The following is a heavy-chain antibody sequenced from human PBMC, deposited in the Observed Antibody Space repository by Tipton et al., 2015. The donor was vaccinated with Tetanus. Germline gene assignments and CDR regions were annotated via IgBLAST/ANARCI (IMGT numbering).Heavy chain of an antibody. Sequence: TLSLTCTVSGASLSSSDYYWGWIRQPPGKGLEWIGSIYYSGRTYYNPSLKSRITISVDMSKNQFSLKLSSVTVADTAMDYCASPPAIFGVAGGQGTRVPVSS. V-gene: IGHV4-39*01. CDR1: GASLSSSDYY. CDR2: IYYSGRT. J-gene: IGHJ4*02. D-gene: IGHD3-3*01. CDR3: ASPPAIFGVA.